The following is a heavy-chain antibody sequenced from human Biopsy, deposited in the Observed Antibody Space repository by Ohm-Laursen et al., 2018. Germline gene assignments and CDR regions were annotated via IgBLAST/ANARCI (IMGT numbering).Heavy chain of an antibody. V-gene: IGHV3-53*01. CDR2: IYGDGRT. J-gene: IGHJ5*01. Sequence: GSLRLSCAASGFSVNDNYMSWVRQAPGKGLEWVSFIYGDGRTFYAGSVKDRFTLSRDTSNNLMFLQMDSLRADDTAVYYCARGGIVSVHRYGRMGLFYFDSWGQGILVTVAS. D-gene: IGHD5-18*01. CDR1: GFSVNDNY. CDR3: ARGGIVSVHRYGRMGLFYFDS.